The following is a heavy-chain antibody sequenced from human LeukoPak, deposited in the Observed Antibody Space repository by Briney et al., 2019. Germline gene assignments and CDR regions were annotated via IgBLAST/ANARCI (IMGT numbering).Heavy chain of an antibody. CDR3: ARWSLASLGYGMDA. CDR2: INPNSGGT. D-gene: IGHD3-3*01. V-gene: IGHV1-2*04. J-gene: IGHJ6*02. CDR1: GYTFTGYY. Sequence: ASVKVSCKASGYTFTGYYMHWVRQAPGQGLEWMGWINPNSGGTNYAQKFQGWVTMTRDTSISTAYMELSRLRSDDTAVYYCARWSLASLGYGMDAWGQGTTVTVSS.